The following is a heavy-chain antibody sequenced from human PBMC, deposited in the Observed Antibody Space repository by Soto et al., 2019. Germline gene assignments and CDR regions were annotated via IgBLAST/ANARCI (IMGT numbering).Heavy chain of an antibody. V-gene: IGHV4-30-4*01. J-gene: IGHJ4*02. CDR3: ARDRRDGYKRYFEF. CDR1: GGSTSSDNY. D-gene: IGHD5-12*01. CDR2: IYYSGNT. Sequence: PSETLSLTCTVSGGSTSSDNYWSWIRQPPGKGLEWIGHIYYSGNTDYNPSLKSRLAISIDTSKNQFSLKLSSVTAADTAVYFCARDRRDGYKRYFEFWGQGNQVTSPQ.